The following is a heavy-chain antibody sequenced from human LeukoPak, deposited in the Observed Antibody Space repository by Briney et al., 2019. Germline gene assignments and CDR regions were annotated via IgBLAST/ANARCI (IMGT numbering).Heavy chain of an antibody. CDR1: GGTFSSYA. J-gene: IGHJ3*02. Sequence: SVKVSCKASGGTFSSYAISWVRQAPGQGLEWMGRIIPILGIANYAQKFQGRVTITADKSTSTAYMELSSLRSEDTAVYYCARAGVGANGGGAFDIWGQGTMVTVSS. V-gene: IGHV1-69*04. CDR3: ARAGVGANGGGAFDI. CDR2: IIPILGIA. D-gene: IGHD1-26*01.